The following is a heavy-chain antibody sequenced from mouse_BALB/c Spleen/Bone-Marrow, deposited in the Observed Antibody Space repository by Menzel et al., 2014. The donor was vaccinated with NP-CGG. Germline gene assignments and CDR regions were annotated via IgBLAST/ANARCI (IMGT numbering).Heavy chain of an antibody. D-gene: IGHD1-1*01. V-gene: IGHV2-9*02. CDR3: ARGGSSRAWFAY. J-gene: IGHJ3*01. CDR1: EFSLTSYG. Sequence: QVQLKHSGPGLVAPSQSLSITCTVSEFSLTSYGVHWVRQPPGKGLEWLGVIWAGGSTNYNSALMSRLSISKDNSKSQVFLKRNSLQTDYTAMYYCARGGSSRAWFAYWGQGTLVTVSA. CDR2: IWAGGST.